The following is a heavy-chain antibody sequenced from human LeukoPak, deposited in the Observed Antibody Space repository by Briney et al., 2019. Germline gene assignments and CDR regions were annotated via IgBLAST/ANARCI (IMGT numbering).Heavy chain of an antibody. CDR3: ARGVVPAAFDY. D-gene: IGHD2-2*01. J-gene: IGHJ4*02. CDR1: GFIFRNYA. V-gene: IGHV3-23*01. Sequence: GGSLRLSCGASGFIFRNYAMSWVRQAPGEGLEWVSGISANGGGTYYADSVKGRFTISRDNAKNALYLQVNSLRAEDAAVYYCARGVVPAAFDYWGQGTLVTVSS. CDR2: ISANGGGT.